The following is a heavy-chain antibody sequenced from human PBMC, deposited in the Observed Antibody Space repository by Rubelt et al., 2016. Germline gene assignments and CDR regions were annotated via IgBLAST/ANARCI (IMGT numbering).Heavy chain of an antibody. Sequence: QVQLVQSGAEVKKPGASVKVSCKASGYTFTGYYMHWVRQAPGQGLEWMGWINPNSGGTNYAQKCQGRVTMTRDTFISAAYMELSRLRSDDTAVYYCARVPYPYYMDGWGKGTTVTVSS. D-gene: IGHD2-2*01. CDR3: ARVPYPYYMDG. V-gene: IGHV1-2*02. J-gene: IGHJ6*03. CDR2: INPNSGGT. CDR1: GYTFTGYY.